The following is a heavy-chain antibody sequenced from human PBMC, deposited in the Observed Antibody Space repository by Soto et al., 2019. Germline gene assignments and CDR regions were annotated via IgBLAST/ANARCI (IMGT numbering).Heavy chain of an antibody. D-gene: IGHD3-16*01. CDR1: GGSISSGDSY. Sequence: PSETLSLTCTASGGSISSGDSYWSWIRQSPGKGLEWIGYIYHSGSTYYKSSFRGRVTISVDTSKNQFSLKLNSVTAADTAVYFCAREGAASHSYYYGTDVWGQGTTVTVSS. CDR2: IYHSGST. V-gene: IGHV4-30-4*01. CDR3: AREGAASHSYYYGTDV. J-gene: IGHJ6*02.